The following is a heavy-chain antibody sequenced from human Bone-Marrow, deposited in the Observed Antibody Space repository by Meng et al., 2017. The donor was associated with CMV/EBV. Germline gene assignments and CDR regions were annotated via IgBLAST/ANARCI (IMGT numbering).Heavy chain of an antibody. CDR1: GFTFSTYN. V-gene: IGHV3-48*04. CDR3: ARADCSSTSCYQGYYYGMDV. CDR2: ISTSSSTI. J-gene: IGHJ6*02. Sequence: GESLKISCAASGFTFSTYNMNWVRQAPGKGLEWISYISTSSSTIYYADSAKGRFTISRDNAKNSLYLQMNSLRAEDTAVYYCARADCSSTSCYQGYYYGMDVWGQGTTVTVSS. D-gene: IGHD2-2*01.